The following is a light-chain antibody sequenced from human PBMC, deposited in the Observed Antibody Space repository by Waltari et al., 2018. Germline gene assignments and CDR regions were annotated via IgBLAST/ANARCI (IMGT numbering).Light chain of an antibody. CDR3: VTWDTSLSAGPV. CDR2: DTN. J-gene: IGLJ3*02. V-gene: IGLV1-51*01. CDR1: SNKIGNNY. Sequence: SVLTQPPSVSAAPGQKVTISCSGSSNKIGNNYVSWYQHLTGTAPKLLIYDTNKPPPGVPDRFSGSKSGPSSTLGITGLPTGDEADYYCVTWDTSLSAGPVFGGGTKLTVL.